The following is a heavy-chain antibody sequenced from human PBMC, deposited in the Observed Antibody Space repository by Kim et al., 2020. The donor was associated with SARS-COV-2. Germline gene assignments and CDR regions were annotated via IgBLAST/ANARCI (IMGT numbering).Heavy chain of an antibody. Sequence: EWIGEINHSGSTNYTPSLKSRVTISVDTSKNQFSLKLSSVTAADTAVYYCARGPGYSSSWYGARNWFDPWGQGTLVTVSS. J-gene: IGHJ5*02. V-gene: IGHV4-34*01. CDR2: INHSGST. D-gene: IGHD6-13*01. CDR3: ARGPGYSSSWYGARNWFDP.